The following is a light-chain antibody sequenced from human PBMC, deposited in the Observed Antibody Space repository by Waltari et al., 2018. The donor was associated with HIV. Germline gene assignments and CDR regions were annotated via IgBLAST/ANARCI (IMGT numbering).Light chain of an antibody. CDR1: SSDVGSYNL. V-gene: IGLV2-23*02. J-gene: IGLJ2*01. Sequence: CTGTSSDVGSYNLVSWYQQHPGKAPKLMIYEVSKRPSGVSNRFSGSKSGNTASLTISGLQAEDEADYYCCSYAGSSTSVFGGGTKLTVL. CDR2: EVS. CDR3: CSYAGSSTSV.